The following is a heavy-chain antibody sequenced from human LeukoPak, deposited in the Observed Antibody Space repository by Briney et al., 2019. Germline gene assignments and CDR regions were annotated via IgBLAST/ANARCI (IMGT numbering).Heavy chain of an antibody. CDR3: ARRGFSLPFDY. CDR2: IYYSGST. Sequence: SETLSLTCTVSGGSISSSSYYWGWIRQPPGKGLEWIGSIYYSGSTYYNPSLKSRVTISVDTSKNQFSLKLSSVTAADTAVYCCARRGFSLPFDYWGQGTLVTVSS. J-gene: IGHJ4*02. CDR1: GGSISSSSYY. V-gene: IGHV4-39*01.